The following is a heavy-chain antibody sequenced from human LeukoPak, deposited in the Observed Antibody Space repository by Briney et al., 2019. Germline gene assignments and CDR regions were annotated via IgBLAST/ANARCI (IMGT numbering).Heavy chain of an antibody. V-gene: IGHV1-58*01. CDR1: GFTFTTSA. Sequence: SVKVSCKASGFTFTTSAVQWVRQARGQRLEWIGRIVVGSGNTDHAQKFQGRLTITRDISTSTAYMELSSLTSDDTAVYYCTRGGSSWYWLDYWGQGTLVTVSS. CDR2: IVVGSGNT. J-gene: IGHJ4*02. CDR3: TRGGSSWYWLDY. D-gene: IGHD6-13*01.